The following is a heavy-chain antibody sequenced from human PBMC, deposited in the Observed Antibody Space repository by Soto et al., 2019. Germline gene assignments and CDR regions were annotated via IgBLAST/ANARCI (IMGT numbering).Heavy chain of an antibody. CDR2: INPNSGST. CDR3: ATVDGPAGIWFDP. D-gene: IGHD6-19*01. V-gene: IGHV1-2*02. J-gene: IGHJ5*02. CDR1: GYTFTGYY. Sequence: SVKVSCKASGYTFTGYYIHWVRQAPGQGLEWMGWINPNSGSTNYAQRFQGRVTMTRDTSISTAYMELSRLRSDDTAVFYCATVDGPAGIWFDPWGQGTLVTVSS.